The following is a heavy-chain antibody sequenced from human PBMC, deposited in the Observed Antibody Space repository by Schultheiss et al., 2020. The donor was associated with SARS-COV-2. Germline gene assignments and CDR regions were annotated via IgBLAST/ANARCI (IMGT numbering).Heavy chain of an antibody. CDR2: IYTDDSA. D-gene: IGHD3-22*01. Sequence: GGSLRLSCAASGFSVSDNYMSWVRQAPGKGLEWVSVIYTDDSAYYADSVKGRFTISRDNSKNTLSLQMNSLTAEDTAVYNCARGPPRFDSSGSGLDYWGQGTLVTVSS. V-gene: IGHV3-53*01. CDR1: GFSVSDNY. CDR3: ARGPPRFDSSGSGLDY. J-gene: IGHJ4*02.